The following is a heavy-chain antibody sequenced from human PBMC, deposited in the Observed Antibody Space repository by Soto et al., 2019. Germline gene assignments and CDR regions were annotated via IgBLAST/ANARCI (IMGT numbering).Heavy chain of an antibody. D-gene: IGHD5-12*01. J-gene: IGHJ3*02. CDR2: IYPGDSET. Sequence: GESLNISCKGSGYRFASNWIGWVRQLPGKGLEWMGIIYPGDSETRYRPSFQGQVTISADKSISTAYLQWSSLKASDTAMYYCARPLATITPGAFDIWGQGTMVTVSS. CDR3: ARPLATITPGAFDI. V-gene: IGHV5-51*01. CDR1: GYRFASNW.